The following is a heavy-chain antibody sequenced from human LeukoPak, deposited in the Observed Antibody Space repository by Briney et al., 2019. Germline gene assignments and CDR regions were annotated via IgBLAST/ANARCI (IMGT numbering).Heavy chain of an antibody. Sequence: SQTLSLTCTVSGGSISSGGYFWTWIRQHPGRGLEWIGYIYYSGSTNYNPSLKSRVTISVDTSKNQFSLKLSSVTAADTAVYYCARLYSSSVDWFDPWGQGTLVTVSS. CDR1: GGSISSGGYF. CDR2: IYYSGST. J-gene: IGHJ5*02. D-gene: IGHD6-13*01. V-gene: IGHV4-31*03. CDR3: ARLYSSSVDWFDP.